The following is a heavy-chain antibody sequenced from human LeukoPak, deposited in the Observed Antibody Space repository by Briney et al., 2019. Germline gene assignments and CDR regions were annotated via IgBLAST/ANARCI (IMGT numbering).Heavy chain of an antibody. D-gene: IGHD3-3*01. CDR3: TRAPSDYYGMDV. CDR2: ISSSSTI. V-gene: IGHV3-48*01. CDR1: GFTFNNYN. J-gene: IGHJ6*02. Sequence: PGGSLRLSCAASGFTFNNYNMNWVRQAPGKGLEWVSYISSSSTIYYADSVKGRFTISRDNAKNSLYLQMKSLRAEDTAVYYCTRAPSDYYGMDVWGQGTTVTVSS.